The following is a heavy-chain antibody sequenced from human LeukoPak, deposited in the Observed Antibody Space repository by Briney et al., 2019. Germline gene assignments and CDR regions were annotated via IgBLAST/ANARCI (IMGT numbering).Heavy chain of an antibody. Sequence: ASVKVSCKASGGTFSSYAISWVRQAPGQGREWMGGIIPIFGTANYAQKFQGRVTITADESTSTAYMELSSLRSEDTAVYYCAKSLLRVVWAYCGGDCYSFDYWGQGTLATVSS. CDR3: AKSLLRVVWAYCGGDCYSFDY. CDR2: IIPIFGTA. D-gene: IGHD2-21*01. CDR1: GGTFSSYA. V-gene: IGHV1-69*13. J-gene: IGHJ4*02.